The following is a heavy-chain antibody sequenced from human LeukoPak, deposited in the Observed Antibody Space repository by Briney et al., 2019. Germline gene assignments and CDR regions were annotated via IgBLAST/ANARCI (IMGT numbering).Heavy chain of an antibody. CDR2: IIPIFGTA. CDR1: GGTFSSYA. Sequence: GASVTVSCTASGGTFSSYAISWVRQAPGQGLEWMGGIIPIFGTANYAQKFQGRVTITADKSTSTAYMELSSLRSEDTAVYYCAGPGRDGYNYWGQGTLVTVSS. J-gene: IGHJ4*02. D-gene: IGHD5-24*01. CDR3: AGPGRDGYNY. V-gene: IGHV1-69*06.